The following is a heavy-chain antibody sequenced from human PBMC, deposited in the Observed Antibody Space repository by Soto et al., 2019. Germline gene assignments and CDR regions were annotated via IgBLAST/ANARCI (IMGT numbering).Heavy chain of an antibody. J-gene: IGHJ4*02. D-gene: IGHD3-22*01. V-gene: IGHV1-58*01. CDR1: GFSFTSSS. CDR3: ARGGYYYDSSAYYRPFDY. Sequence: RASVKVSCKASGFSFTSSSVQWVRQARGQRLEWIGWIVVGTGHTNYAQKLQGRVTMTADTSTNTAYMELRSLRSEDTAVYYCARGGYYYDSSAYYRPFDYWGQGTLVTVSS. CDR2: IVVGTGHT.